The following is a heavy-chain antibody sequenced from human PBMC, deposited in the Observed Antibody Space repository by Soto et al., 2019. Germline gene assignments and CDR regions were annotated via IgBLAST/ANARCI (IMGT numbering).Heavy chain of an antibody. D-gene: IGHD6-19*01. CDR1: GGTFSSYA. Sequence: ASVKVSCKASGGTFSSYAISWVRRAPGQGLEWMGGIIPIFGTANYAQKFQGRVTITADESTSTAYMELSSLRSEDTAVYYCARDGSAGTWSNYWGQGTLVTVSS. CDR3: ARDGSAGTWSNY. V-gene: IGHV1-69*13. J-gene: IGHJ4*02. CDR2: IIPIFGTA.